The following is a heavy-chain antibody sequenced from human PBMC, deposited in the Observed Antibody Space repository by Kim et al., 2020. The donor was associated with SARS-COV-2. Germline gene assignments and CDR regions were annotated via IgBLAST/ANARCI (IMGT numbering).Heavy chain of an antibody. V-gene: IGHV4-34*01. CDR3: ARVPRVYYYYYGMDV. Sequence: SETLSLTCAVYGGSFSGYYWSWIRQPPGKGLEWIGEINHSGSTNYNPSLKSRVTISVDTSKNQFSLKLSSVTAADTAVYYCARVPRVYYYYYGMDVWGQGTTGTVSS. CDR2: INHSGST. CDR1: GGSFSGYY. J-gene: IGHJ6*02.